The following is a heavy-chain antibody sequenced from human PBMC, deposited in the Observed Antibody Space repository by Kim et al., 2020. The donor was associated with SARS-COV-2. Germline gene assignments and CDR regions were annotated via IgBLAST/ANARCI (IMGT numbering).Heavy chain of an antibody. J-gene: IGHJ4*02. CDR3: ARETPVRGEYCFDY. CDR2: VNRDGSST. V-gene: IGHV3-74*01. CDR1: GFTFSSYW. Sequence: GGSLRLSCAASGFTFSSYWMHWVRQAPGKGLVWVSRVNRDGSSTNYADSVKGRFTISRDNAKNTLYLQMNSLRAEDTAVYYCARETPVRGEYCFDYCGQGILFTVSS. D-gene: IGHD3-10*01.